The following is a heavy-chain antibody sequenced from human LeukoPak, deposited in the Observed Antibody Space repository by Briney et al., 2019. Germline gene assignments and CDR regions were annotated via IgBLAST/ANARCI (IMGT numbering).Heavy chain of an antibody. D-gene: IGHD3-10*01. J-gene: IGHJ4*02. CDR1: GVSISSYY. V-gene: IGHV4-59*01. CDR3: ARGFYGSGSYYKSPFDC. Sequence: PSETLSLTCTVSGVSISSYYRSWIRQPPGKGLEWIGYIYCSGSTNYNASLKSRVSISVDTSKNQFSLRLSYVTAADTAVYYCARGFYGSGSYYKSPFDCWGQGTLVTVSS. CDR2: IYCSGST.